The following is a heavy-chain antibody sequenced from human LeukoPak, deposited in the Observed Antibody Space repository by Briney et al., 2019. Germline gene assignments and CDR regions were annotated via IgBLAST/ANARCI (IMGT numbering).Heavy chain of an antibody. CDR3: ARARYGSGSYYFYYYGMDV. V-gene: IGHV4-61*01. J-gene: IGHJ6*02. Sequence: SETLSLTCTVSGGSISGFLSSYYWTCIRQPPGKGPEGVGFISYSGRTKYSPSLKSRVTISVDTSKNQFSLNLISATAADTAVYYCARARYGSGSYYFYYYGMDVWGQGTTVTVSS. CDR1: GGSISGFLSSYY. CDR2: ISYSGRT. D-gene: IGHD3-10*01.